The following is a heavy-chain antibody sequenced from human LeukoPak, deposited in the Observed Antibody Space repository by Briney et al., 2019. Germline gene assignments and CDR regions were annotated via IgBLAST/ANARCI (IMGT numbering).Heavy chain of an antibody. Sequence: PSETLSLTCAVSGYSISSGYYWGWIRQPPGKGLEWIGSIYHSGSTYYNPSLKSRVTISVDTSKNQFSLKLSSATAADTAVYYCARERYYYDSSGCPYWGQGTLVTVSS. J-gene: IGHJ4*02. V-gene: IGHV4-38-2*02. CDR3: ARERYYYDSSGCPY. D-gene: IGHD3-22*01. CDR1: GYSISSGYY. CDR2: IYHSGST.